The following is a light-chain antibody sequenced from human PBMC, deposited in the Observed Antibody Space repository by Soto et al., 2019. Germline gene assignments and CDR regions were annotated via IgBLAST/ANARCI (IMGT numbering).Light chain of an antibody. CDR3: QSYDSSLSVV. Sequence: QSVLTQPPSVSGAPGQRVTISCTGGSSNIGAGYDVHWYQQLPGTAPKLLIYGNSNRPSGVPDRFSGSRSGTSASLAITGLRAEDEADYYCQSYDSSLSVVFGGGTQLTVL. J-gene: IGLJ2*01. CDR1: SSNIGAGYD. CDR2: GNS. V-gene: IGLV1-40*01.